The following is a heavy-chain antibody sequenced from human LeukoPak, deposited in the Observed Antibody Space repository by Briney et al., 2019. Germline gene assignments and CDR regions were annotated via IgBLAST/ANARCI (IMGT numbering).Heavy chain of an antibody. V-gene: IGHV4-34*01. J-gene: IGHJ6*03. Sequence: SETLSLTCAVYGGSFSGYYWSWIRQPPGKGLEWIGEINHSGSTNYNPSLKSRVTISVDTSKNQFSLKLSSVTAADTAVYYCARRGYSYGSPIYYYCYYMDVWGKGTTVTVSS. CDR2: INHSGST. CDR1: GGSFSGYY. D-gene: IGHD5-18*01. CDR3: ARRGYSYGSPIYYYCYYMDV.